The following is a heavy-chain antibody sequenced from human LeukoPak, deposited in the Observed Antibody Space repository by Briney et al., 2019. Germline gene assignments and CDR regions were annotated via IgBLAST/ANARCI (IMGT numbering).Heavy chain of an antibody. CDR3: ARDFSSSSTVYYYYYMDV. D-gene: IGHD6-6*01. CDR1: GGSLSSRPYY. V-gene: IGHV4-39*07. Sequence: SETLSLTFTVSGGSLSSRPYYWGWIPQPPGKGLEWIGTIYSSGTTYYNPSLKSRVTISLDTSKNQFSLKLSSVTAADTAIYYCARDFSSSSTVYYYYYMDVWGKGTTVTVSS. CDR2: IYSSGTT. J-gene: IGHJ6*03.